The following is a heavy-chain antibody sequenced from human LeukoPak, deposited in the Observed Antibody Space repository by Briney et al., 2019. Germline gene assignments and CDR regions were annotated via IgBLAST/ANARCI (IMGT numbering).Heavy chain of an antibody. CDR3: ARGFPAAMGFDY. D-gene: IGHD2-2*01. J-gene: IGHJ4*02. V-gene: IGHV3-7*01. CDR1: GFTFSSYW. Sequence: PGGSLRLSCAASGFTFSSYWMSWVRQAPGKGREGVANINQDGSEKYYVDSVKGRFTISRDNAKNSLYLQMNSLRAEDTAAYYCARGFPAAMGFDYRGQGTLVTVSS. CDR2: INQDGSEK.